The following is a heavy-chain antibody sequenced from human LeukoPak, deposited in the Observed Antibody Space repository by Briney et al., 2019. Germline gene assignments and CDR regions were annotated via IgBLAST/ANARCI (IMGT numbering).Heavy chain of an antibody. Sequence: GGPLRLSCAASGFTFSSYEMNWVRQAPGKGLEWVSYISSSGSTIYYADSVKGRFTISRDNSKNTLYLQMHSLRVEDTAVYYCAQSQYYFGSGSHDYWGQGTLVTVSS. CDR2: ISSSGSTI. V-gene: IGHV3-48*03. CDR3: AQSQYYFGSGSHDY. J-gene: IGHJ4*02. CDR1: GFTFSSYE. D-gene: IGHD3-10*01.